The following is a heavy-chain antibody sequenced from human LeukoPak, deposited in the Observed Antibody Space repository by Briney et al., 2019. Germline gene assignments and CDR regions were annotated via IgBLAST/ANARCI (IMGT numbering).Heavy chain of an antibody. CDR2: ISAYNGNT. D-gene: IGHD4-17*01. Sequence: ASVKVSCKASGYTFTSYGISWVRQAPGQGLEWMGWISAYNGNTNYAQRLQGRVTITADKSTSTAYMELSSLRSEDTAVYYCARGIIGEDWFDPWGQGTLVTVSS. V-gene: IGHV1-18*01. CDR1: GYTFTSYG. CDR3: ARGIIGEDWFDP. J-gene: IGHJ5*02.